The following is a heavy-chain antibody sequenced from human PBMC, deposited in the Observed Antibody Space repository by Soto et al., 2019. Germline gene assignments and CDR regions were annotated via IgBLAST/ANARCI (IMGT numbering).Heavy chain of an antibody. CDR1: GFTFRSYA. D-gene: IGHD3-22*01. V-gene: IGHV3-30*18. J-gene: IGHJ4*02. CDR3: AKDYESSGYFPDY. Sequence: GGSLRLSCAASGFTFRSYAMHWVRQSPGKGLEWVAVISYDGSNKYYADSVKGRFTISRDNSKNTFYLEMNSLRAEDTAVYYCAKDYESSGYFPDYWGQGTLVTVSS. CDR2: ISYDGSNK.